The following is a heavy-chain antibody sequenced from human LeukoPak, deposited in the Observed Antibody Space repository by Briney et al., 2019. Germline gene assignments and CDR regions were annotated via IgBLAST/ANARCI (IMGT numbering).Heavy chain of an antibody. D-gene: IGHD3/OR15-3a*01. CDR3: AKESEFWPHDAFDF. Sequence: GGSLRLSCAASGFTFSSYAMGWVRQAPGKGLQWVSTISSSGATTYYTDSVKGRFTISRDNSNNALYLQMNSLRAEDTAVYYCAKESEFWPHDAFDFWGQGTMVTVSS. CDR1: GFTFSSYA. CDR2: ISSSGATT. J-gene: IGHJ3*01. V-gene: IGHV3-23*01.